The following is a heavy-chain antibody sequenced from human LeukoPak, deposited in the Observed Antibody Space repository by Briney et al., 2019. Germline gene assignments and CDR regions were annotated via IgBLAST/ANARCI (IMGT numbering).Heavy chain of an antibody. V-gene: IGHV4-4*09. CDR3: ARDTLIVVVPAATFDY. D-gene: IGHD2-2*01. Sequence: SETLSLTCTVSGGSSRTYYWSWIRQPPGKGLEWIGNIHTSGSTSYNPSLKSRVTMSVDTSKNQFSLRLSSVTAADTAVYYCARDTLIVVVPAATFDYWGQGTLVTVSS. J-gene: IGHJ4*02. CDR1: GGSSRTYY. CDR2: IHTSGST.